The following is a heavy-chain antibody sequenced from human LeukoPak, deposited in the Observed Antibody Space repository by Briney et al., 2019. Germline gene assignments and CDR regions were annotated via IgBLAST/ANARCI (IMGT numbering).Heavy chain of an antibody. CDR3: ARVRDYDILTGYYYYGMDV. V-gene: IGHV4-34*12. D-gene: IGHD3-9*01. CDR2: IIHSGST. J-gene: IGHJ6*02. CDR1: GGSFSGYY. Sequence: NASETLSLTCAVYGGSFSGYYWSWIRQPPGKGLEWIGEIIHSGSTNYNPSLKSRVTISVDTSKNQFSLKLSSVTAADTAVYYCARVRDYDILTGYYYYGMDVWGQGTTVTVSS.